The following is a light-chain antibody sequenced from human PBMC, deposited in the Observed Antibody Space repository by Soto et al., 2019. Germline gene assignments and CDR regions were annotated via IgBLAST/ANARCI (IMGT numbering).Light chain of an antibody. V-gene: IGKV3-20*01. J-gene: IGKJ1*01. CDR3: QQYARSRT. Sequence: LKHALGALSLSPGERATLSCRASQRVTNNYLAWFQQKPGQAPRLLMYGASSRATGIPDRFSGSGSGTDFTLTITRLEPEDFAVYYCQQYARSRTFGQGTMVDIK. CDR2: GAS. CDR1: QRVTNNY.